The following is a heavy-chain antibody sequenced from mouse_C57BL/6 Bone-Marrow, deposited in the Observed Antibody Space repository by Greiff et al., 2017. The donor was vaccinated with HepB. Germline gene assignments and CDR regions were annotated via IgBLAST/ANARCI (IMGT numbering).Heavy chain of an antibody. V-gene: IGHV1-81*01. CDR2: IYPRSGNT. J-gene: IGHJ2*01. CDR1: GYTFTSYG. Sequence: QVQLQQSGAELARPGASVKLSCKASGYTFTSYGISWVKQRTGQGLEWIGEIYPRSGNTYYNEKFKGKATLTADKSSSTAYMELRSLTSEDSAVYFCARIKLPPPTDAYFDYWGQGTTLTVSS. CDR3: ARIKLPPPTDAYFDY. D-gene: IGHD1-1*01.